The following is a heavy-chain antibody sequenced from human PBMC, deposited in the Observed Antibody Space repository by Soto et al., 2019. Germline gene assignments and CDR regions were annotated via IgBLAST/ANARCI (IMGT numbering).Heavy chain of an antibody. D-gene: IGHD2-2*01. Sequence: GGSLRLSCAASGFTVSSNYMSWVRQAPGKGLEWVSVIYSGGSTYYADSVKGRFTISRDNSKNTLYLQMNSLRAEDTAVYYCACVVVPAANNEVFDYWGQGTLVTVSS. CDR1: GFTVSSNY. V-gene: IGHV3-66*01. J-gene: IGHJ4*02. CDR3: ACVVVPAANNEVFDY. CDR2: IYSGGST.